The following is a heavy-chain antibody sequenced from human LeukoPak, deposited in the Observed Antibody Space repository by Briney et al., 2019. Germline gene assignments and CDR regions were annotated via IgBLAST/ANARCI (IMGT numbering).Heavy chain of an antibody. J-gene: IGHJ4*02. V-gene: IGHV1-2*02. CDR1: GYTFTGYY. D-gene: IGHD3-3*01. CDR2: INSNSGGT. CDR3: ARSPGHYDFWSGYYYYFDY. Sequence: ASVKVSCKASGYTFTGYYMHWVRQAPGQGLEWMGWINSNSGGTNYAQKFQGRVTMTRDTSISTAYMELSRLRSDDTAVYYCARSPGHYDFWSGYYYYFDYWGQGTLVTVSS.